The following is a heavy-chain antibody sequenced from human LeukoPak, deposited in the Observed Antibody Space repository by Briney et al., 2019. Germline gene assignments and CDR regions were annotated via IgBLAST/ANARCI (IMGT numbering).Heavy chain of an antibody. J-gene: IGHJ4*02. CDR3: ARGPVRFLEWLLPPYYFDY. D-gene: IGHD3-3*01. Sequence: PGGSLRLSCAAPGFTFSSYWMSWVRQALGKGLEWVANIKQDGSEKYYVDSVKGRLTISRDNAKNSLYLQMNSLRAEDTAVYYCARGPVRFLEWLLPPYYFDYWGQGPLVTVSS. CDR2: IKQDGSEK. CDR1: GFTFSSYW. V-gene: IGHV3-7*01.